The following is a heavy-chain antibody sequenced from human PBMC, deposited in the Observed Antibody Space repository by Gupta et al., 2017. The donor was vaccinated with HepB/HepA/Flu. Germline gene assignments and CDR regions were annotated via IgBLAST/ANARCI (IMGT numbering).Heavy chain of an antibody. D-gene: IGHD6-13*01. Sequence: EVQLVESGGGVVRPGGSLRLSCAASGFTFDAYGMSWVRQAPGKGLEWVSGINWNGGSTGYADSVKGRFTISRDNAKNSRYMQMNSLRAEDTALYYCARVHSSSWYGEYFQHWGQGTLVTVSS. V-gene: IGHV3-20*04. CDR3: ARVHSSSWYGEYFQH. CDR1: GFTFDAYG. CDR2: INWNGGST. J-gene: IGHJ1*01.